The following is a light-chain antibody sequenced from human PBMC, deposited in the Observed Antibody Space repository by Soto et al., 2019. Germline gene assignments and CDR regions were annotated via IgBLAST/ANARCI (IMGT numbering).Light chain of an antibody. CDR2: EVN. J-gene: IGLJ1*01. Sequence: QSALTQPPSASGSPGQSVTISCTGTSSDVGVYNFVSWYQQHPGKAPKLILSEVNKRSAGVPDRFSGSKSGNTASLTASGLQAEDEADYYCSSYAGSYNFVFGTGTKVTVL. CDR3: SSYAGSYNFV. V-gene: IGLV2-8*01. CDR1: SSDVGVYNF.